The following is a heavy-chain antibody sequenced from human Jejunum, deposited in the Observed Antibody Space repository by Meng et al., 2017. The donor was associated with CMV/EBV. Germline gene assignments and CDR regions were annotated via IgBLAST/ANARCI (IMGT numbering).Heavy chain of an antibody. CDR3: ARGSIFVSFDS. J-gene: IGHJ4*02. D-gene: IGHD3-3*01. CDR2: IHDTGST. CDR1: GGSIGSGDYY. Sequence: QMQLQESGPGLGKPSQTLSLTCSVSGGSIGSGDYYWSWIRQPPGKGLEWIGYIHDTGSTYYNPSLKSRVDISLGTSRNHFSLTLSSVTAEDTAVYFCARGSIFVSFDSWGQGTLVTAPQ. V-gene: IGHV4-30-4*08.